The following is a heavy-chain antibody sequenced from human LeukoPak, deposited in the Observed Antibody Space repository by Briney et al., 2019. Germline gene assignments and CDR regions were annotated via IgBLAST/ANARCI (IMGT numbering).Heavy chain of an antibody. CDR2: ITNSGGTT. V-gene: IGHV3-23*01. CDR3: ARALNTELDYGDYDAGDYYYYYGMDV. J-gene: IGHJ6*02. CDR1: GFTFSSYA. Sequence: GGSLRLSCAASGFTFSSYAMTWVRQAPGRGLEWVSIITNSGGTTYYADSVKGRFTISRDNSKNTLYLQMNSLSAEDTAVYYCARALNTELDYGDYDAGDYYYYYGMDVWGQGTTVTVSS. D-gene: IGHD4-17*01.